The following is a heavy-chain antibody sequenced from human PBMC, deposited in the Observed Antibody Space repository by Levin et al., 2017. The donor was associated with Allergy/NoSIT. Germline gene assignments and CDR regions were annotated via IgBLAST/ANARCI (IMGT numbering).Heavy chain of an antibody. J-gene: IGHJ4*02. Sequence: LGESLKISCAASGFTFNTYWMSWVRQAPGKGLEWVANINGDGSAKFYVDSVKGRFTISRDNAKNSVFLQMNSLRVEDTAVYHCGRAVGVGDYWGLGTLVTVSS. V-gene: IGHV3-7*01. CDR1: GFTFNTYW. CDR3: GRAVGVGDY. D-gene: IGHD1-26*01. CDR2: INGDGSAK.